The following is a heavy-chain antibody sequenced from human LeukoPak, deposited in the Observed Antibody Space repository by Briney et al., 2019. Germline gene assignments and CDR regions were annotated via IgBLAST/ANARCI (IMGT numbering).Heavy chain of an antibody. Sequence: PGRSLRLSCAASGFTFDDYAMHWVRQAPGKGLEWVSGISWNSGSIGYADSVKGRFTISRHNSKNTLYLQMSSLRAEDTAVYYCARGGVIYSSSWPLDYWGQGTLVTVSS. D-gene: IGHD6-13*01. CDR1: GFTFDDYA. J-gene: IGHJ4*02. CDR2: ISWNSGSI. CDR3: ARGGVIYSSSWPLDY. V-gene: IGHV3-9*01.